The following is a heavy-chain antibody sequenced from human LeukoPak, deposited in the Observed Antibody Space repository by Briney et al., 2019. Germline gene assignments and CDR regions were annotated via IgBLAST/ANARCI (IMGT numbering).Heavy chain of an antibody. V-gene: IGHV3-7*01. CDR1: GFTFSSYW. D-gene: IGHD6-19*01. CDR2: IKQDGSEK. Sequence: PGGSLRLSCAASGFTFSSYWMSWVRQAPGKGLEWVANIKQDGSEKYYVDSVKGRFTISRDNAKNSLYLQMSSLRAEDTAVYYCARDFRYLYSSGWYPTLNPWGQGTLVTVSS. J-gene: IGHJ5*02. CDR3: ARDFRYLYSSGWYPTLNP.